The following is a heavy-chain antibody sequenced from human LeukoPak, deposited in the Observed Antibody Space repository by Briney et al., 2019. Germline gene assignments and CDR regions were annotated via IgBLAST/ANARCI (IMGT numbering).Heavy chain of an antibody. Sequence: SETLSLTCSVSGASVTRYYWSWIRQPVGKGLEWFGRIYTNGTVNYNPSLKRRVTISREMSKNQFSLKLTSVTAADTAVYYCARLLGSSGYAGDWYFDLWGRGILVTVSS. V-gene: IGHV4-4*07. J-gene: IGHJ2*01. CDR3: ARLLGSSGYAGDWYFDL. CDR2: IYTNGTV. D-gene: IGHD3-22*01. CDR1: GASVTRYY.